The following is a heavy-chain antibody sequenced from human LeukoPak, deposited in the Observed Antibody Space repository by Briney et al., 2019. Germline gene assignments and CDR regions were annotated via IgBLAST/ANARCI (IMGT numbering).Heavy chain of an antibody. D-gene: IGHD3-16*02. CDR1: GYTFTSYG. CDR2: ISAYNGNT. J-gene: IGHJ4*02. Sequence: ASVKVSCKAPGYTFTSYGISWVRQAPGQGLEWMGWISAYNGNTNYAQKLQGRVTMTTDTSTSTAYMELRSLRSDDTAVYYCARESGDYVWGSYPFDYWGQGTLVTVSS. CDR3: ARESGDYVWGSYPFDY. V-gene: IGHV1-18*01.